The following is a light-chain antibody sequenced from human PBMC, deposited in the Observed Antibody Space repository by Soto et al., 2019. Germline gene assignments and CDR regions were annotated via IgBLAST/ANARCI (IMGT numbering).Light chain of an antibody. Sequence: QSVLTQPASVSGFPGQSITISCTGTSSDVGGYNYVSWYQQHPGKAPKLMVYDVTKRPSGVSYRFSGSKSGNTASLTISGLQAEDEADYYCSSYTNRRTIIFGGGTKVTVL. CDR1: SSDVGGYNY. CDR2: DVT. J-gene: IGLJ2*01. V-gene: IGLV2-14*01. CDR3: SSYTNRRTII.